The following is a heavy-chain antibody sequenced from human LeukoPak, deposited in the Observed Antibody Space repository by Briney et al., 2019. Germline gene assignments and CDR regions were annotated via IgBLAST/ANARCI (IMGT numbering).Heavy chain of an antibody. J-gene: IGHJ6*04. Sequence: QSGGSLRLSCGASGFTFSSYAMSWVRQAPGKGLEWVSAISGSGGSTYYADSVKGRFTISRDNSKNTLYLQMNSLRAEDTAVYYCAKDGYSYGPVDVWGKGTTVTVSS. CDR1: GFTFSSYA. D-gene: IGHD5-18*01. CDR3: AKDGYSYGPVDV. CDR2: ISGSGGST. V-gene: IGHV3-23*01.